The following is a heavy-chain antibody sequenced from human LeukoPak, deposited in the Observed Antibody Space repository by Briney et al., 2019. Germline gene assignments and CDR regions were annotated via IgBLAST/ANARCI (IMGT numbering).Heavy chain of an antibody. D-gene: IGHD3-16*01. CDR3: ASIMIMVGTGKHFDY. CDR1: GDSISSRY. CDR2: IYYSGST. J-gene: IGHJ4*02. Sequence: SETLSLTCTVSGDSISSRYWGWIRQPPGKGLEWIGYIYYSGSTNYNPSLKSRVTISVDTSKNQFSLKLTSVTAADTAVYYCASIMIMVGTGKHFDYWGQGTLVTVSS. V-gene: IGHV4-59*11.